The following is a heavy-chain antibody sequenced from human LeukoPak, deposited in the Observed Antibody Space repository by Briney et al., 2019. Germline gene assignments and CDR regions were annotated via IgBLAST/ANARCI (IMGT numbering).Heavy chain of an antibody. CDR1: GFTFDDYG. Sequence: GGSLRLSCAASGFTFDDYGMSWVRQAPGKGLEWVSGINWNGGSTGYADSVKGRFTISRDNAKNSLYLQMNSLRAEDTALYYCAKDYDNTLLWSSFDYWGQGTLVTVSS. D-gene: IGHD3-10*01. J-gene: IGHJ4*02. V-gene: IGHV3-20*04. CDR3: AKDYDNTLLWSSFDY. CDR2: INWNGGST.